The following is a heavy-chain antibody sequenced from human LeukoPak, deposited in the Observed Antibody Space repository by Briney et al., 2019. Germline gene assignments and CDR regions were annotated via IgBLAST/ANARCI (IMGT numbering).Heavy chain of an antibody. CDR3: ARDGVRGSYDHSHFDY. CDR1: GLTLSNYW. Sequence: GGSLRLSCTASGLTLSNYWMIWVRQAPGKGLQWVAKIKQDGSEKYYVDSVKGRFTISRDNAENSLYLQMNSLRVEDTAVYYCARDGVRGSYDHSHFDYWGQGILVTVAS. J-gene: IGHJ4*02. V-gene: IGHV3-7*03. D-gene: IGHD3-22*01. CDR2: IKQDGSEK.